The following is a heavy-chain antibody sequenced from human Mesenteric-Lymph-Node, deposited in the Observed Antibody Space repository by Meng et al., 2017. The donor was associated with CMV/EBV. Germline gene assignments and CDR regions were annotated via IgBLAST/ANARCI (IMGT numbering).Heavy chain of an antibody. CDR1: GYTFTSYG. CDR2: ISAYNGNT. D-gene: IGHD3-3*02. CDR3: ASSIRGDCYFDY. Sequence: ASVKVSCKASGYTFTSYGISWVRQAPGQGLEWMGWISAYNGNTNYAQKLQGRVTMTTDTSTNTAYMELRSLRSDDTAAYYCASSIRGDCYFDYWGQGTLVTVSS. J-gene: IGHJ4*02. V-gene: IGHV1-18*01.